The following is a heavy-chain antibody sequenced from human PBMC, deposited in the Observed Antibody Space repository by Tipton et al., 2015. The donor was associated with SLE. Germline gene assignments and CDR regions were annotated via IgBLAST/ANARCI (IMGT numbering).Heavy chain of an antibody. CDR3: ASPYCGPNCYGFEY. J-gene: IGHJ4*02. CDR1: GDSIPSVSYY. D-gene: IGHD2-21*01. V-gene: IGHV4-61*09. Sequence: TLSLTCSVSGDSIPSVSYYWTWIRQPAGKGLEWIGHIQASGSTNYNPSLKSRVTLSIDTSKNQFSLKLSSVTAADTAVYYCASPYCGPNCYGFEYWGQGLRVTVSS. CDR2: IQASGST.